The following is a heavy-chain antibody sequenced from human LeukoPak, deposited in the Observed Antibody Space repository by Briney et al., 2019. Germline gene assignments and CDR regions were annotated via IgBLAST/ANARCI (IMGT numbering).Heavy chain of an antibody. V-gene: IGHV3-23*01. CDR2: ISGNGVGT. CDR1: GFTFSRNA. Sequence: GGSLRLSCAASGFTFSRNAMNWVRQAPGKGLEWVASISGNGVGTYYADSVKGRFNISRDNSKNTLYLQMNSLRTEDTAVYHCAKDANYFDSGSYLIPFDFWGKGTLVTVSS. J-gene: IGHJ4*02. D-gene: IGHD3-22*01. CDR3: AKDANYFDSGSYLIPFDF.